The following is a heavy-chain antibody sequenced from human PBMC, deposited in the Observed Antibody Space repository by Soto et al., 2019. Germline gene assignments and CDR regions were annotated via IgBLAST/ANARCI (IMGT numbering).Heavy chain of an antibody. Sequence: SETLSLTCAVYGGSFSGYYWSWIRQPPGKGLEWIGEINHSGSTNYNPSLKSRVTISVDTSKNQFSLKLSSVTAADTAVYYCARGPAQQLVFDWFDPWGQGTLVTVSS. CDR3: ARGPAQQLVFDWFDP. V-gene: IGHV4-34*01. J-gene: IGHJ5*02. CDR1: GGSFSGYY. D-gene: IGHD6-13*01. CDR2: INHSGST.